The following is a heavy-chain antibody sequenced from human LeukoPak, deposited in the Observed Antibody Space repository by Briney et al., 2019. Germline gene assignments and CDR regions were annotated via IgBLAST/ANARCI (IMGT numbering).Heavy chain of an antibody. Sequence: PSETLSLTCTVSGASISSYYWSWIRQPPGKWMEWIGYIYYSGRTNYNPSLKSRVTISIDTSKNQFSLNLGSVTAADTAVYYCARVFWGQLHAFDFWGQGTMVTVSS. D-gene: IGHD3-16*01. CDR3: ARVFWGQLHAFDF. V-gene: IGHV4-59*01. CDR2: IYYSGRT. CDR1: GASISSYY. J-gene: IGHJ3*01.